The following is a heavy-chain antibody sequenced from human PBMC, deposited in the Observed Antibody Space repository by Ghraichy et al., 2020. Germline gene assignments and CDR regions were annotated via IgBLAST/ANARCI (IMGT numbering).Heavy chain of an antibody. D-gene: IGHD2-2*01. J-gene: IGHJ6*02. CDR2: IIPIFGTA. CDR1: GGTFSSYA. V-gene: IGHV1-69*13. CDR3: ARSDCSSTSCYVGPFYYYYYGMDV. Sequence: SVKVSCKVSGGTFSSYAISWVRQAPGQGLEWMGGIIPIFGTANYAQKFQGRVTITADESTSTAYMELSSLRSEDTAVYYCARSDCSSTSCYVGPFYYYYYGMDVWGQGTTVTVSS.